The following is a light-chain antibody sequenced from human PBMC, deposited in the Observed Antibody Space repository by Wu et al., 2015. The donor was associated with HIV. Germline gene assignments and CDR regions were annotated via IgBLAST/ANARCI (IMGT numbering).Light chain of an antibody. CDR2: LAS. J-gene: IGKJ4*01. CDR1: QDISNY. Sequence: DIQVTQSPSSLSASVGDRVTITCQTSQDISNYLNWYQQKPGKAPELLIYLASTVQTGVPSRFSGSGSGTDFTFTISSLQPEDIATYYCQHELTFGGGTKVEIK. CDR3: QHELT. V-gene: IGKV1-33*01.